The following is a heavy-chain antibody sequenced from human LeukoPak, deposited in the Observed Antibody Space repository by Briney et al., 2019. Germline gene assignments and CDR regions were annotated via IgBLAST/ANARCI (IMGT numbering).Heavy chain of an antibody. CDR1: GGSLSSAY. J-gene: IGHJ4*02. Sequence: SETLSLTCTVSGGSLSSAYWTWIRQPPGKGLEWIGYISYSGNTDYNPSLKSRVTMSIDTSENQFSLYLGSVTAADTAVYYCARGGGNFDFWGQGTLVTVSS. D-gene: IGHD3-3*01. V-gene: IGHV4-59*01. CDR2: ISYSGNT. CDR3: ARGGGNFDF.